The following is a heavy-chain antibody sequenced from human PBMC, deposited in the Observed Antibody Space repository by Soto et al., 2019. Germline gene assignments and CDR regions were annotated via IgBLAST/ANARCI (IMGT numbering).Heavy chain of an antibody. CDR1: GYSFTSYW. V-gene: IGHV5-51*01. J-gene: IGHJ6*02. CDR3: ARQGGYDGYYYYGMDV. D-gene: IGHD5-12*01. Sequence: GESLKSSCKGSGYSFTSYWIGWVRQMPGKGLEWMGIIYPGDSDTRYSSSFQGQVTISADKSISTAYLQWSSLKASDTAMYYCARQGGYDGYYYYGMDVWGQGTTVTVS. CDR2: IYPGDSDT.